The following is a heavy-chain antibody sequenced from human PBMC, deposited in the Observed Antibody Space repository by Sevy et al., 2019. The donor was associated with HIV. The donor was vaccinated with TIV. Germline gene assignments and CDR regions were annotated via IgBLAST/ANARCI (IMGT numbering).Heavy chain of an antibody. V-gene: IGHV3-49*03. J-gene: IGHJ4*02. Sequence: GGSLRLSCTTSGFTFDDFAMSWFRQAPGKGLEWVAFITRNSYEAYGGTTEYAAAVKGRFIISMDDSKSIAYLQMNSLKTKDTAVYYCTRGLATADTPEYYFDYWGQGTLVTVSS. CDR1: GFTFDDFA. CDR2: ITRNSYEAYGGTT. D-gene: IGHD5-12*01. CDR3: TRGLATADTPEYYFDY.